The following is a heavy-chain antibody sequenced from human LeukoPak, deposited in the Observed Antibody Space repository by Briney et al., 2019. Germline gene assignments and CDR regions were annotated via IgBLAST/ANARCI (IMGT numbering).Heavy chain of an antibody. Sequence: SETLSLTCTVSGGSISGYYWSWIRQPPGKGLEWIGSIYHSGSTYYNPSLKSRVTISVDTSKNQFSLKLSSVTAADTAVYYCARPSRGGYSYGFDPWGQGTLVTVSS. V-gene: IGHV4-38-2*02. CDR1: GGSISGYY. CDR2: IYHSGST. D-gene: IGHD5-18*01. J-gene: IGHJ5*02. CDR3: ARPSRGGYSYGFDP.